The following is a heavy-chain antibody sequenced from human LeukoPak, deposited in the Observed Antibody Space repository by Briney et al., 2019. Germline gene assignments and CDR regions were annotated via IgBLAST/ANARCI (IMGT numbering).Heavy chain of an antibody. V-gene: IGHV4-38-2*02. D-gene: IGHD2-21*01. Sequence: PSETLSLTCTVSGYSISSGYFWGWIRQPPGKGLEWIGSIYYSGSAYYNPSLKSRVTISVDTSKNQFSLHLSSVTAADTAVYYCARQVIPGWFDPWGQGTLVTVSS. CDR3: ARQVIPGWFDP. CDR2: IYYSGSA. J-gene: IGHJ5*02. CDR1: GYSISSGYF.